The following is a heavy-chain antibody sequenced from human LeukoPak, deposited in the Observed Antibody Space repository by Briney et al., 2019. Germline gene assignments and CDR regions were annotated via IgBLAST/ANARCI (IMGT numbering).Heavy chain of an antibody. CDR3: ARVDCSSTSCYSYFDY. CDR1: GGSFSGYY. V-gene: IGHV4-34*01. J-gene: IGHJ4*02. CDR2: INHSGST. D-gene: IGHD2-2*02. Sequence: SETLSLTCAVYGGSFSGYYWSWIRQPPGKGLEWIGEINHSGSTNYNPSLKSRVTMSVDTSKNQFSLKLSSVTAADTAVYYCARVDCSSTSCYSYFDYWGQGTLVTVSS.